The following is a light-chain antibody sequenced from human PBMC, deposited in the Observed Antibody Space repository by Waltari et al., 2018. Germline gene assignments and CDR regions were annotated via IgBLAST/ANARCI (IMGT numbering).Light chain of an antibody. CDR1: SSDVGNYNL. Sequence: QSGLTQPASVSGSPGQSITTSCTGTSSDVGNYNLVSWYQQYPGKALKLMVYEVTKRASGVSDRFSGSKSGNTASLTIYGLQSEDEADYYCCSYAGFGIYVFGTGTKVTVL. CDR2: EVT. CDR3: CSYAGFGIYV. V-gene: IGLV2-23*02. J-gene: IGLJ1*01.